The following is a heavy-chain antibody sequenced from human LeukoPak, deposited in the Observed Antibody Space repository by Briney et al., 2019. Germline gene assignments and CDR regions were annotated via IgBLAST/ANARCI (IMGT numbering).Heavy chain of an antibody. CDR3: ARGDYYGSGSLDP. Sequence: GGSLRLSCAASGFTFSSYAMHWVRQAPGKGLEWVAVISYDGSNKFYADSVKGRFTISRDNSKNTLYLQMNSLRAEDTAVYYCARGDYYGSGSLDPWGQGTLVTVSS. CDR2: ISYDGSNK. J-gene: IGHJ5*02. D-gene: IGHD3-10*01. CDR1: GFTFSSYA. V-gene: IGHV3-30-3*01.